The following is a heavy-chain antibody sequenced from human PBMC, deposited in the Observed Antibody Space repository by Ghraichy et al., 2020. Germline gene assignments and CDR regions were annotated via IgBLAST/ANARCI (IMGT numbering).Heavy chain of an antibody. J-gene: IGHJ4*02. Sequence: SETLSLTCAVYGGSFSGYYWSWIRQPPGKGLEWIGEINHSGSTNYNPSLKSRVTISVDTSRNQFSLNLSSLTAADTAVYYCARGQSGSYCRAYYFDFWAQGALVTVSS. CDR3: ARGQSGSYCRAYYFDF. CDR1: GGSFSGYY. V-gene: IGHV4-34*01. D-gene: IGHD1-26*01. CDR2: INHSGST.